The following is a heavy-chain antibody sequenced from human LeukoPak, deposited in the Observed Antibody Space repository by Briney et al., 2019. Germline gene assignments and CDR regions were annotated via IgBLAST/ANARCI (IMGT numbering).Heavy chain of an antibody. CDR2: IIPIFGTA. CDR1: GGTFSSYA. CDR3: ARDLDRGAFDI. D-gene: IGHD1-14*01. V-gene: IGHV1-69*13. J-gene: IGHJ3*02. Sequence: SVKVSCKASGGTFSSYAISWVRQAPGQGLEWMGGIIPIFGTANYAQKFQGRVPITADESTSTAYMELSSLRSEDTGVYYCARDLDRGAFDIWGQGTMVTVSS.